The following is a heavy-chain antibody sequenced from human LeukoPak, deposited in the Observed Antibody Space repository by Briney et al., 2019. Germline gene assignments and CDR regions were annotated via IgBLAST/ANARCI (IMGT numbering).Heavy chain of an antibody. CDR2: IWYDGSNK. V-gene: IGHV3-33*01. J-gene: IGHJ4*02. Sequence: GGSLRLSCAASGFTFSSYGMHWVRQAPGKGLEWVAVIWYDGSNKYYADSVKGRFTISRDNSKNTLYLLMNSLRAEDTAVYYCARELSYYYDSSGYEPLDYWGQGTLVTVSS. CDR1: GFTFSSYG. CDR3: ARELSYYYDSSGYEPLDY. D-gene: IGHD3-22*01.